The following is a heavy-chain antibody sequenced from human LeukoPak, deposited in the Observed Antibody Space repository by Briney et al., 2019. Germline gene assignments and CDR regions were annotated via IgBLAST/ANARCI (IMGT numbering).Heavy chain of an antibody. CDR2: ISYDGSNK. J-gene: IGHJ4*02. D-gene: IGHD6-19*01. V-gene: IGHV3-30*04. Sequence: GRSLRLSCAASGFTFSSYAMHWVRQAPGKGMEWVAVISYDGSNKYYADSVKGRFTISRDNSKNTLYLQMNSLRAEDTAVYYCARGESSGWFVYWGQGTLVTVSS. CDR1: GFTFSSYA. CDR3: ARGESSGWFVY.